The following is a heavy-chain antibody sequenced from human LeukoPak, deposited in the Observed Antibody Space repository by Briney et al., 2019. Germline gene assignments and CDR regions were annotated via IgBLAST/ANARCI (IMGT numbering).Heavy chain of an antibody. CDR3: ARALGAIDDY. V-gene: IGHV4-59*01. D-gene: IGHD1-26*01. CDR1: GGSISSYY. CDR2: IYYSGST. J-gene: IGHJ4*02. Sequence: PSETLSLTCTVSGGSISSYYWSWIRQPPGKGLEWIGYIYYSGSTNYNPSLKSRVTISVDTSKDQFSLKLSSVTAADTAVYYCARALGAIDDYWGQGTLVTVSS.